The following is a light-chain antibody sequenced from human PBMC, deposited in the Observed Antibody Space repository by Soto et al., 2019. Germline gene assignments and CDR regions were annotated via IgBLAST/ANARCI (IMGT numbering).Light chain of an antibody. CDR1: QGISSN. J-gene: IGKJ5*01. CDR3: QQFNSYPIT. Sequence: DSQLTQSPSFLSASVGDRFTITCRAIQGISSNLAWYQQKPGKAPKPLIYAASTLQSGVPSRFSGSGSGTEFTLTISSLQPEDFATYYCQQFNSYPITFGQGTRLEIK. V-gene: IGKV1-9*01. CDR2: AAS.